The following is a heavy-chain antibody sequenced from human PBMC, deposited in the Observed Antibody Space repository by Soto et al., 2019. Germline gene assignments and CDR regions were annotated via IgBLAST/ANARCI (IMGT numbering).Heavy chain of an antibody. V-gene: IGHV3-48*01. J-gene: IGHJ3*02. Sequence: GGSLRLSCAASGFTFSSYSMNWVRQAPGKGLEWVSYISSSSSTIYYADSVKGRFTISRDNAKNSLYLQMNSLRAEDTAVYYCARGAAAGTLIDAFDIWGQGTMVTVSS. CDR3: ARGAAAGTLIDAFDI. CDR1: GFTFSSYS. D-gene: IGHD6-13*01. CDR2: ISSSSSTI.